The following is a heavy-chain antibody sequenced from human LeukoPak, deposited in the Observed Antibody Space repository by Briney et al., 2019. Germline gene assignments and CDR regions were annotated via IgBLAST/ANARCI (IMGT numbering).Heavy chain of an antibody. V-gene: IGHV3-7*01. CDR3: ARVEETATTAAIIRKYSYYYYYMDV. D-gene: IGHD4-11*01. J-gene: IGHJ6*03. CDR2: IKQDGSEK. CDR1: GFTFSTYR. Sequence: GGSLRLSCAASGFTFSTYRMSWVRQAPGRGLEWVANIKQDGSEKHYVDSVKGRFTISRDNAKNSLYLQMSSLRAEDTAVYYCARVEETATTAAIIRKYSYYYYYMDVWGKGNTVTVSS.